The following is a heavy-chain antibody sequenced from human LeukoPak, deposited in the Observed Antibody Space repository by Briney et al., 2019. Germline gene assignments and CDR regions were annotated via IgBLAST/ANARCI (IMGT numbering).Heavy chain of an antibody. CDR1: GGSISSSSYY. CDR3: ARGVAPSIAAAGTILSFDY. J-gene: IGHJ4*02. D-gene: IGHD6-13*01. Sequence: SETLSLTCTVSGGSISSSSYYWGWIRQPPGKGLEWIGSIYHSGRTYYNPSLKSRVTISVDTSKNQFSLKLSSVTAADTAVYYCARGVAPSIAAAGTILSFDYWGQGTLVTVSS. V-gene: IGHV4-39*07. CDR2: IYHSGRT.